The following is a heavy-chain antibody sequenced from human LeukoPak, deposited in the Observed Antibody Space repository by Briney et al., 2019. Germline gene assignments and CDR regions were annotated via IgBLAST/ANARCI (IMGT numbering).Heavy chain of an antibody. D-gene: IGHD2-15*01. CDR1: GFTFSDYY. CDR2: ISSSSSYT. Sequence: GSLRLSCAASGFTFSDYYMSWIRQAPGKGLEWVSYISSSSSYTNYADSVKGRFTISRDNAKNSLYLQMNSLRAEDTAVYYCARDYCSGGSCYSDYWGQGTLVTVSS. J-gene: IGHJ4*02. V-gene: IGHV3-11*06. CDR3: ARDYCSGGSCYSDY.